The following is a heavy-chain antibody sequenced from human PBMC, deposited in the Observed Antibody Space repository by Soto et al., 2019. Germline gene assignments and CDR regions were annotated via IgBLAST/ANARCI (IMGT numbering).Heavy chain of an antibody. CDR3: AKDWAYCSSTSCYPDAFDI. Sequence: GGSLRLSCAASGFTFSSYAMSWVRQAPGKGLEWVSAISGSGGSTYYADSVKGRFTISRDNSKNTLYLQMNSLRAEDTAVYYCAKDWAYCSSTSCYPDAFDIWGQGTMVTVSS. V-gene: IGHV3-23*01. J-gene: IGHJ3*02. CDR1: GFTFSSYA. CDR2: ISGSGGST. D-gene: IGHD2-2*01.